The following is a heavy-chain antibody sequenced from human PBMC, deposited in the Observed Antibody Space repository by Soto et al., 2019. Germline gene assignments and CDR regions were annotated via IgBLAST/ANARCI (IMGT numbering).Heavy chain of an antibody. CDR2: IYYSGST. D-gene: IGHD2-2*01. Sequence: SETLSLTCTVSGGSISSYYWSWIRQPPGKGLEWIGYIYYSGSTNYNPSLKSRVTISVDTSKNQFSLKLSSVTAADTAVYYCARLSHQLPLDAFDIWGQGTMVTVSS. CDR3: ARLSHQLPLDAFDI. CDR1: GGSISSYY. J-gene: IGHJ3*02. V-gene: IGHV4-59*08.